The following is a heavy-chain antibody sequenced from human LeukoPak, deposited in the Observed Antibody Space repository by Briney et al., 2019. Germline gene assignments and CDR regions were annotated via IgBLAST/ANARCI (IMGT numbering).Heavy chain of an antibody. V-gene: IGHV4-59*01. J-gene: IGHJ3*02. CDR3: ARSSPAMVRGVNDAFDI. D-gene: IGHD3-10*01. Sequence: PSETLSLTCTASGVSISSYYWSWIRQPPGKGLEWIGYIYYSGSTNYNPSLKSRVTISVDTSKNQFSLKLSSVTAADTAVYYCARSSPAMVRGVNDAFDIWGQGTMVTVSS. CDR1: GVSISSYY. CDR2: IYYSGST.